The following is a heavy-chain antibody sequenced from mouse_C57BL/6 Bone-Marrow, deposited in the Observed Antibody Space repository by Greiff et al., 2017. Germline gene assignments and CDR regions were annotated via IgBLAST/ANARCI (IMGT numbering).Heavy chain of an antibody. CDR1: GYTFTSYW. J-gene: IGHJ4*01. CDR2: IDPSDSYT. CDR3: ARRGDYYSKRDAMDY. V-gene: IGHV1-59*01. D-gene: IGHD2-5*01. Sequence: QVQPQQPGAELVRPGTSVKLSCKASGYTFTSYWMHWVKQRPGQGLEWIGVIDPSDSYTNYNQKFKGKATLTVDTSSSTAYMQLSRLTSEDSAVYYWARRGDYYSKRDAMDYWGQGTSVTVSS.